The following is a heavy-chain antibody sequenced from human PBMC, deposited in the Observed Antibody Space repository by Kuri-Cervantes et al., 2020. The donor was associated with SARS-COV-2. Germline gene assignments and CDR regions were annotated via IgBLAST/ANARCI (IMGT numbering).Heavy chain of an antibody. CDR3: ARGPSTIFGVDINREHWFDP. D-gene: IGHD3-3*01. CDR1: GGSISSYY. J-gene: IGHJ5*02. CDR2: IYYSGST. V-gene: IGHV4-39*01. Sequence: GSLRLSCTVSGGSISSYYWSWIRQPPGKGLEWIGSIYYSGSTYYNPSLKSRVTISVDTSKNQFSLKLSSVTAADTAVYYCARGPSTIFGVDINREHWFDPWGQGTLVTVSS.